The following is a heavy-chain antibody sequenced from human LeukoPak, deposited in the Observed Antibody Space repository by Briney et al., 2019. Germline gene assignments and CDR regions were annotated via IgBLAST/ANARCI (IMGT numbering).Heavy chain of an antibody. D-gene: IGHD6-13*01. V-gene: IGHV4-30-4*08. CDR3: ARAPAAAGTGDYFDY. CDR1: GGSISSGDYY. Sequence: SETLSLTCTVSGGSISSGDYYWSWIRQPPGKGLEWIGYIYYSGSTYYSPSLKSRVTISVDTSKNQFSLKLSSVTAADTAVYYCARAPAAAGTGDYFDYWGQGTLVTVSS. CDR2: IYYSGST. J-gene: IGHJ4*02.